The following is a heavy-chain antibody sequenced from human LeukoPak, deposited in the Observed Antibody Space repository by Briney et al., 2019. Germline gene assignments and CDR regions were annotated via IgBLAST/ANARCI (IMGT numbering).Heavy chain of an antibody. CDR2: ISAYNGNT. Sequence: GASVKVSCKASGYTFTSYGISWVRQAPEQGLEWMGWISAYNGNTNYAQKLQGRVTMTTDTSTSTAYMELRSLRSDDTAVYYCARDGVGASDSNYYYYYMDVWGKGTTVTVSS. CDR3: ARDGVGASDSNYYYYYMDV. J-gene: IGHJ6*03. CDR1: GYTFTSYG. V-gene: IGHV1-18*01. D-gene: IGHD1-26*01.